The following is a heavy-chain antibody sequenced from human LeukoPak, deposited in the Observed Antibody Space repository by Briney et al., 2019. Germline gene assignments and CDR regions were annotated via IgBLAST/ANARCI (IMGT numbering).Heavy chain of an antibody. CDR3: ARQPSATAAFDI. J-gene: IGHJ3*02. CDR2: IYSSGNT. D-gene: IGHD5-18*01. V-gene: IGHV4-59*08. CDR1: GGSINNYY. Sequence: AETLSLTCVVSGGSINNYYWSWIRQPPGKGLEWIAYIYSSGNTNYNPSFKSRVTVSVDTSKNQLSLRLTSVAAADTAIYYCARQPSATAAFDIWGQGTMVIVYS.